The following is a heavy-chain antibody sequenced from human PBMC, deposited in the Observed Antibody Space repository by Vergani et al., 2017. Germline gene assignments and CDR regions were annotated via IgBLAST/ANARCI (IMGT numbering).Heavy chain of an antibody. V-gene: IGHV4-4*02. Sequence: QVQLQESGPGLVKPSGTLSLTCAVSGGSISSTNWWSWVRQPPGKGLEWIGSIYYSGSTYYNPSLKSRVTISVDTSKNQFSLKLSSVTAADTAVYYCAREITREQLVPWGQGTLVTVSS. CDR1: GGSISSTNW. CDR3: AREITREQLVP. CDR2: IYYSGST. J-gene: IGHJ5*02. D-gene: IGHD6-6*01.